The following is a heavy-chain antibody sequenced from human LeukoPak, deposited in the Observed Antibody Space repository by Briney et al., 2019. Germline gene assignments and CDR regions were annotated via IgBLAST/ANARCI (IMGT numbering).Heavy chain of an antibody. CDR1: GGSMSPYH. CDR3: ARQGLRYFDWSSAFDY. D-gene: IGHD3-9*01. CDR2: IYYSGST. V-gene: IGHV4-59*08. Sequence: PSETLSLTCTVSGGSMSPYHWGWIRQPPGKGLEWTGYIYYSGSTNYNPSLKSRVTISVDTSKNQFSLKLSSVTAADTAVYYCARQGLRYFDWSSAFDYWGQGTLVTVSS. J-gene: IGHJ4*02.